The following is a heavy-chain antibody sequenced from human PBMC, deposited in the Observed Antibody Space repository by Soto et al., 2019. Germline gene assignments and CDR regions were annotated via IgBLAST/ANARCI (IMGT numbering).Heavy chain of an antibody. Sequence: VKVSCKASGYTFTSYGISWVRQAPGQGLEWMGWISAYNGNTNYAQKLQGRVTMTTDTSTSTAYMELRSLRSDDTAVYYCARDRILFQDIVVASRPFDIWGQGTMVTVSS. D-gene: IGHD2-2*01. J-gene: IGHJ3*02. CDR1: GYTFTSYG. CDR2: ISAYNGNT. CDR3: ARDRILFQDIVVASRPFDI. V-gene: IGHV1-18*04.